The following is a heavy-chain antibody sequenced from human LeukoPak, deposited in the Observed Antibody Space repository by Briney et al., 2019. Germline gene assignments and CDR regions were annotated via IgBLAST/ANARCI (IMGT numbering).Heavy chain of an antibody. V-gene: IGHV4-34*01. D-gene: IGHD3-22*01. CDR1: GGSLSSYY. Sequence: SETLSLTCSVYGGSLSSYYWSWIRQPPGKRLEWIGEIDHTGSTNYNPSLKSRVTISIDTSKNQFSLKLTSVTAADTAVYYCARGSGYYGEDFEYWGQGTLVTVSS. J-gene: IGHJ4*02. CDR3: ARGSGYYGEDFEY. CDR2: IDHTGST.